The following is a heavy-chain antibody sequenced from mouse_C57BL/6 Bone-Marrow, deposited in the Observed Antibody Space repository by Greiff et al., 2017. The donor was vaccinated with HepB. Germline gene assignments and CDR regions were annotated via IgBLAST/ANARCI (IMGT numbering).Heavy chain of an antibody. CDR3: AKNRGTGWCFDV. CDR1: GFSLTSYG. V-gene: IGHV2-5*01. J-gene: IGHJ1*03. D-gene: IGHD2-14*01. CDR2: IWRGGST. Sequence: VKLMESGPGLVQPSQSLSITCTVSGFSLTSYGVHWVRQSPGKGLEWLGVIWRGGSTDYNAAFMSRLSITKDNSKSQVFFKMNSLQADDTAIYYCAKNRGTGWCFDVWGTGTTVTVSS.